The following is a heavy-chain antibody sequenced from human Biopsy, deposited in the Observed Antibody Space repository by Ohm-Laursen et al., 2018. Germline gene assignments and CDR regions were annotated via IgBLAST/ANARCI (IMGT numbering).Heavy chain of an antibody. J-gene: IGHJ4*02. Sequence: SLRLSCTASGFTFSSNWMHWVRQPPGKGLMWVSRINNDGSDTTYADSVTGRFTVSRDNAKNTLYLQMNSLRVEDTAVYYCARWDYWGQGTLVTVSS. V-gene: IGHV3-74*01. CDR1: GFTFSSNW. CDR3: ARWDY. CDR2: INNDGSDT.